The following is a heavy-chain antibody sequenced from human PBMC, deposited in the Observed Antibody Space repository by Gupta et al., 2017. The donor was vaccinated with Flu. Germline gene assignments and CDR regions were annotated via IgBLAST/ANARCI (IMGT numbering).Heavy chain of an antibody. D-gene: IGHD5-18*01. CDR3: AREDTAMVTAFDI. CDR1: GLTFSSYS. J-gene: IGHJ3*02. CDR2: ISSCSRYI. V-gene: IGHV3-21*01. Sequence: EVQLVESGGGLVKPGGSLRLYCAASGLTFSSYSMNWVRQAPGKGLEWVSSISSCSRYIYSAASLKGRFTISRDNAKNSLYLQMSSLRAEDTAVYYCAREDTAMVTAFDIWGQGTMVTVSS.